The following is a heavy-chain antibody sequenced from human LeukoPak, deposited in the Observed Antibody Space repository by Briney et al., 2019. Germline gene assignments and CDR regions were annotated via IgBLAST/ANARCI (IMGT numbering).Heavy chain of an antibody. J-gene: IGHJ4*02. V-gene: IGHV4-61*02. D-gene: IGHD3-9*01. CDR3: ARERGGYDILTGYYPAPLDY. CDR1: GGSINSDTYY. Sequence: SETLSLTCTISGGSINSDTYYWSWIRQPAGKGLEWIGRMYTSGSTNYNPSLKSRVTISLDTSKKQLSLKLSSVTAADTAVYYCARERGGYDILTGYYPAPLDYWGQGTLVTVSS. CDR2: MYTSGST.